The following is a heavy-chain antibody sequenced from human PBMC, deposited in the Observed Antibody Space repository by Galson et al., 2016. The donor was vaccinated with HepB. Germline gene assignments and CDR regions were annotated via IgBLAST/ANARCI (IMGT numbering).Heavy chain of an antibody. D-gene: IGHD6-13*01. CDR2: LSWNSGSI. V-gene: IGHV3-9*01. Sequence: SLRLSFAVSGFTIDDYAMHWVRQAPGKGLEWVSGLSWNSGSIGYADSVKGRFTISRDNAKNSVYLEMNSLRAEDTAVYYCAKDLIAAVGSYYYYYGMDVWGQGTTVTVS. CDR3: AKDLIAAVGSYYYYYGMDV. J-gene: IGHJ6*02. CDR1: GFTIDDYA.